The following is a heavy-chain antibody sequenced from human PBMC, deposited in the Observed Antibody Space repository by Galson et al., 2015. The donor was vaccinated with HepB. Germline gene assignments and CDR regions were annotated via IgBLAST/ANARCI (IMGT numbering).Heavy chain of an antibody. V-gene: IGHV3-30-3*01. D-gene: IGHD3-3*01. J-gene: IGHJ4*02. Sequence: SLRLSCAASGFTFSSYAMHWVRQAPGKGLEWVAVISYDGSNKYYADSVKGRFTISRDNSKNTLYLQMNSLRAEDTAVYYCAREEGTYYDFWSGYFDYWGQGTLVTVSS. CDR3: AREEGTYYDFWSGYFDY. CDR1: GFTFSSYA. CDR2: ISYDGSNK.